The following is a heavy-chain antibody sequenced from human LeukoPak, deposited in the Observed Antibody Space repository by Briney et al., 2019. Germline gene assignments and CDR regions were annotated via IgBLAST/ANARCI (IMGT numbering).Heavy chain of an antibody. V-gene: IGHV1-69*13. CDR2: IIPIFGTA. CDR3: ARDRSYYGSGSYRYYFGY. D-gene: IGHD3-10*01. CDR1: RGTFSSYA. Sequence: GASVKVSCKASRGTFSSYAISWVRQAPGQGLEWMGGIIPIFGTANYAQKFQGRVTITADESTSTAYMELSSLRSEDTAVYYCARDRSYYGSGSYRYYFGYWGQGTLATVSS. J-gene: IGHJ4*02.